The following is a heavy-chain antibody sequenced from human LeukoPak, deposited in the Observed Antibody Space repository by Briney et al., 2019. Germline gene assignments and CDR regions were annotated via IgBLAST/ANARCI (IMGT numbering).Heavy chain of an antibody. CDR1: GDSISGYY. J-gene: IGHJ5*01. V-gene: IGHV4-4*07. D-gene: IGHD7-27*01. Sequence: SETLSLTCTVSGDSISGYYWSWIRQPAGKGLEWVGRIDTSGSTNYNSSLKSRVTTSVDTSKNQFSLKLNSVTAADTAVYYCARNSWGLDSWGQGTLVTVSS. CDR2: IDTSGST. CDR3: ARNSWGLDS.